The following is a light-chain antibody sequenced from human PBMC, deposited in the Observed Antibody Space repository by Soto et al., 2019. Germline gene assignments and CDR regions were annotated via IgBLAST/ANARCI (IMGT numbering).Light chain of an antibody. Sequence: DIQMTQSPSTLSASVGDRVTFTCRASQSVSIWLAWYQQKPGKAPKLLISGASTLESGVPSRFSGSGSGTEFTLTIRSLHPDDFATYYCEQYTNYLTFGQGTKVEI. V-gene: IGKV1-5*01. J-gene: IGKJ1*01. CDR2: GAS. CDR3: EQYTNYLT. CDR1: QSVSIW.